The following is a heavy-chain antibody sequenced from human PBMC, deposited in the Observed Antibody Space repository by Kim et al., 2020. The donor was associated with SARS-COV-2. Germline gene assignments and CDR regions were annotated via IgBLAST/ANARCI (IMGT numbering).Heavy chain of an antibody. CDR2: MNPNSGNT. Sequence: ASVKVSCKASGYTFTSYDINWVRQATGQGLEWMGWMNPNSGNTGYAQKFQGRVTMTRNTSISTAYMELSSLRSEDTAVYYCARGRSLLWFGELLVDTTTEDYGMAVWGQGTTVTVSS. D-gene: IGHD3-10*01. CDR3: ARGRSLLWFGELLVDTTTEDYGMAV. CDR1: GYTFTSYD. V-gene: IGHV1-8*01. J-gene: IGHJ6*02.